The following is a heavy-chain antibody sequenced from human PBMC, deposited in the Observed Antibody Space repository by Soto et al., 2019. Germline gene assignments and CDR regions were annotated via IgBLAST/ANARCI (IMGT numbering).Heavy chain of an antibody. J-gene: IGHJ5*02. Sequence: QVQLVQSGAEEKKPGASVKVSCKASGYTFTSYAMHWVRQAPGQRLEWMGWINAGNGNTKYSQKFQGRVTITRDTSESTAYMELSSLRSEDTAVYYCARGVTIFGVASHWFDPWGQGTLVTVSS. CDR2: INAGNGNT. CDR1: GYTFTSYA. V-gene: IGHV1-3*05. D-gene: IGHD3-3*01. CDR3: ARGVTIFGVASHWFDP.